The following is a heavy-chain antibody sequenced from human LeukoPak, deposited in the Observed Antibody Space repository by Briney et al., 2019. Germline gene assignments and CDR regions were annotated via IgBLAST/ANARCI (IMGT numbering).Heavy chain of an antibody. D-gene: IGHD1-1*01. J-gene: IGHJ4*02. Sequence: GGSLRLSCAASGFTFDDYTMHWVRQAPGKGLEWVSLISWDGGSTYYADSVKGRFTISRDNSKNTLYLQMNSLRAEDTAVYYCARRLDCWGQGTLVTVSS. CDR1: GFTFDDYT. CDR2: ISWDGGST. CDR3: ARRLDC. V-gene: IGHV3-43*01.